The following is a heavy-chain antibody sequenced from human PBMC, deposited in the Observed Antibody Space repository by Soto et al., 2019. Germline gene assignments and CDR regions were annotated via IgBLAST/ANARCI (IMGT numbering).Heavy chain of an antibody. Sequence: QVHLVQSGAEVKKPGASVKVSCKGSGYAFTTYGITWVRQAPGQGLEWMGWISAHNGNTNYAQKLQGRVTVTRDTSTSTAYMEVRSVRSDDTAVDYCARGGYGDYWGQGALVTVSS. CDR2: ISAHNGNT. D-gene: IGHD1-1*01. J-gene: IGHJ4*02. CDR3: ARGGYGDY. CDR1: GYAFTTYG. V-gene: IGHV1-18*01.